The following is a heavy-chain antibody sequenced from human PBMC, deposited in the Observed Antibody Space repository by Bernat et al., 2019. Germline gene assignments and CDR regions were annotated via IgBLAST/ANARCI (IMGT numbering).Heavy chain of an antibody. CDR2: ISGSGGTT. CDR3: AKEDGNSPPNAFDI. V-gene: IGHV3-23*01. D-gene: IGHD2/OR15-2a*01. Sequence: EVHLLESGGGLVQPGGSLRVSCGASGFMFSSYAMSWVRQAPGKGLEWVASISGSGGTTYYADSVKGRFTISRDNSKNTLYLQMNSLRAEDTAVYYFAKEDGNSPPNAFDIWGHGTMVTVSS. J-gene: IGHJ3*02. CDR1: GFMFSSYA.